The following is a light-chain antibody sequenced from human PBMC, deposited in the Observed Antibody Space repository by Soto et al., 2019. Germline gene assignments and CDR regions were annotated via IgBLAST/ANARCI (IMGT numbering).Light chain of an antibody. Sequence: QSVLTQPPSASGTPGQTVTISCSGSTSNVGSNTVNWYQQLPGAAPKLLIFSNSQRPSGVPDRFSGSKSGTSASLAISGLQSEDEAHYYCAAWDDSLNGVVFGGGTKLIVL. J-gene: IGLJ3*02. CDR3: AAWDDSLNGVV. V-gene: IGLV1-44*01. CDR2: SNS. CDR1: TSNVGSNT.